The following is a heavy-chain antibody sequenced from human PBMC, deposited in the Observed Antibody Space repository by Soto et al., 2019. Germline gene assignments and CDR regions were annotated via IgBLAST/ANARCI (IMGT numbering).Heavy chain of an antibody. Sequence: PSETLSLTCTVSGGSISSYYWSWIRQPPGKGLEWIGYIYYSGSTNYNPSLKSRVTISVDTSKNQFSLKLSSVTAADTAVYYCARGVSVYDILTGYLWGAFDIWGQGTMVTVSS. V-gene: IGHV4-59*01. J-gene: IGHJ3*02. CDR1: GGSISSYY. CDR2: IYYSGST. D-gene: IGHD3-9*01. CDR3: ARGVSVYDILTGYLWGAFDI.